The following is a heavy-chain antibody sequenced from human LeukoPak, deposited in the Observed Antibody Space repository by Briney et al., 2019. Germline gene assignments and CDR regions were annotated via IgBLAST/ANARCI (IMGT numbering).Heavy chain of an antibody. CDR2: ISGSGGST. D-gene: IGHD7-27*01. CDR3: ARGGELGYYFDY. CDR1: GFTFSSYA. V-gene: IGHV3-23*01. J-gene: IGHJ4*02. Sequence: GGSLRLSCAASGFTFSSYAMSWVRQAPGKGLEWVSAISGSGGSTYYADSVKGRFTISRDNSKNTLYLQMNSLRAEDTAVYYCARGGELGYYFDYWGQGTLVTVSS.